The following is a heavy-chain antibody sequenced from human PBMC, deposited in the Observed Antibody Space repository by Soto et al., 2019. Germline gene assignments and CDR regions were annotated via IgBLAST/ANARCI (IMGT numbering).Heavy chain of an antibody. CDR1: GSTFSSYW. Sequence: EVQLVESGGGLVQPGGSLRLSCAASGSTFSSYWMSWVRQAPGKGLEWVANIKQDGSEKYYVDSVKGRFTISRDNAKNSLYPQMNRLRAEDPGVYYCARDGYYGHYYGMDVWGQGTTVTVSS. CDR2: IKQDGSEK. J-gene: IGHJ6*02. D-gene: IGHD3-10*01. V-gene: IGHV3-7*01. CDR3: ARDGYYGHYYGMDV.